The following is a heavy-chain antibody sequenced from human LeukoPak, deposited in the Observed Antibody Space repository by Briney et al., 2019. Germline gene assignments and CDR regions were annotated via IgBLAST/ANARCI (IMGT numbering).Heavy chain of an antibody. CDR1: GFTVSSNY. CDR3: ARGGDYGDFDPFDI. D-gene: IGHD4-17*01. V-gene: IGHV3-66*01. CDR2: IYSGGST. J-gene: IGHJ3*02. Sequence: PGGSLRLSCAASGFTVSSNYMSWVRQAPGKGLEWVSVIYSGGSTYYADSVKGRFTISRDNSKNTLYLQMNSLRAEDTAVYYCARGGDYGDFDPFDIWGQGTMVTVSS.